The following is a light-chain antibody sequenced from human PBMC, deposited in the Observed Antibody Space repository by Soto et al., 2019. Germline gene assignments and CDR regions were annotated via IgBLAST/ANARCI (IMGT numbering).Light chain of an antibody. CDR3: QQFDNYSRA. CDR1: QTISSC. V-gene: IGKV1-5*03. J-gene: IGKJ1*01. Sequence: DIQMTQSPSTLSASVGDRVTITCRASQTISSCLNWYQQKPGKAPKLLIYNASTLKRGVPSRFSGSGSGTDFTLTISSLQPDDFATYYCQQFDNYSRAFGQGTKVEIK. CDR2: NAS.